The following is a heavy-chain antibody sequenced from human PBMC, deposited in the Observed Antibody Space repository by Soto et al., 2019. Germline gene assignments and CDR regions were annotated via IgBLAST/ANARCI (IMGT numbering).Heavy chain of an antibody. Sequence: EVKLWESGGGLVLPGGSLRLSCEASGFTFSNFGMSWVRQAPGKGLEWVSGLTGNGGTTYYADSVKGRFTISRDNSKNTLSLQMSSLRVDDTAVYYSARGGQYQQPYQFDFWGQGTLVTVSS. CDR1: GFTFSNFG. V-gene: IGHV3-23*01. CDR2: LTGNGGTT. J-gene: IGHJ4*02. D-gene: IGHD2-2*01. CDR3: ARGGQYQQPYQFDF.